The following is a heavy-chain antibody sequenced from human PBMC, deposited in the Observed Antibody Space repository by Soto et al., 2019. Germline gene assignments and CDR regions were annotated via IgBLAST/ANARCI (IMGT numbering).Heavy chain of an antibody. V-gene: IGHV3-23*01. CDR2: ISSSGGST. D-gene: IGHD6-19*01. CDR1: GFTFSSYA. J-gene: IGHJ4*02. Sequence: GGSLRLSCAASGFTFSSYAMTWVRQAPGKGLEWVSAISSSGGSTFYADSVKSRFTISRDNSKNTLYLQMNTLRAEDTADYYCVKRVSGAYYYFDSWGQGTLVTVSS. CDR3: VKRVSGAYYYFDS.